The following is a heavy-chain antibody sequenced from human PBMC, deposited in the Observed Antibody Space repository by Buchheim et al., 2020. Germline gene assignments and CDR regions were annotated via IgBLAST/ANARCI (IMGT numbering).Heavy chain of an antibody. V-gene: IGHV4-38-2*02. CDR1: GYSISSGYY. J-gene: IGHJ4*02. CDR2: IYHSGST. CDR3: ARDVKYFDY. Sequence: QVQLQESGPGLVKPSETLSLTCTVSGYSISSGYYWGWIRQPPGKGLEWIGSIYHSGSTYYNPSLKSRVTISVDTYKNQFSLKLSSVTAADTAVYYCARDVKYFDYWGQGTL.